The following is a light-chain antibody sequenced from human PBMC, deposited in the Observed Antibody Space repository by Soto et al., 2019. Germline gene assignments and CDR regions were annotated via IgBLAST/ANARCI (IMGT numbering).Light chain of an antibody. CDR1: SSDVGGYNY. J-gene: IGLJ1*01. V-gene: IGLV2-14*01. CDR2: DVA. Sequence: QSALTQPAAVSGSPGQSIAISCTGTSSDVGGYNYVSGYQQHPGKAPKLMLYDVAIRPSGVSDRFSGSKSGNTASLTISGRHAEDEADYYCTSYTTSSTYVFGTGTQVTVL. CDR3: TSYTTSSTYV.